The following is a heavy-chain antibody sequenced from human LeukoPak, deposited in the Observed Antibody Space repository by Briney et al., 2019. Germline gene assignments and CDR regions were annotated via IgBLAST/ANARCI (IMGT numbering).Heavy chain of an antibody. CDR2: ISSSSSYI. J-gene: IGHJ4*02. CDR1: GFTFSSYS. Sequence: PGGSLRLSCAASGFTFSSYSMNWVRQAPGKGLEWVSSISSSSSYIYYADSVKGRFTISRDNAKNSLYLQMNSLRVEDTAVYYCAREEGLTTVTTWDYWGQGTLVTVSS. CDR3: AREEGLTTVTTWDY. V-gene: IGHV3-21*01. D-gene: IGHD4-17*01.